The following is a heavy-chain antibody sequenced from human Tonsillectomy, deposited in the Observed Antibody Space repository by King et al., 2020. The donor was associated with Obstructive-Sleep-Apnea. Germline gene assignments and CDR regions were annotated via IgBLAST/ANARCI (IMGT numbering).Heavy chain of an antibody. CDR3: AKTPPLYYVTAYFDL. Sequence: EVQLVESGGGLVQPGGSLRLSCAASGFTFSSYAMSWVRQAPGKGLEWVSGISGSGGSTYYADSVKGRFTISRDNSKRDNSKNTLYLQMNSLRAEDTAVYYCAKTPPLYYVTAYFDLWDRGTLVTVSS. D-gene: IGHD2-8*01. V-gene: IGHV3-23*04. J-gene: IGHJ2*01. CDR2: ISGSGGST. CDR1: GFTFSSYA.